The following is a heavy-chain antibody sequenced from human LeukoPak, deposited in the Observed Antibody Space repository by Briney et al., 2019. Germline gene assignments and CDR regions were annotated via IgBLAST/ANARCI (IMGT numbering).Heavy chain of an antibody. D-gene: IGHD6-19*01. CDR2: IDWDDDK. CDR3: ARMGSLYSSGWYGMDY. Sequence: QSGPTLVKPTQTLTLTCTLSGFSLSTSGMCVSWIRQPPGKALEWLARIDWDDDKYYSTSLKTRLTISKDTSKNQVVLTMTNMDPVDTATYYCARMGSLYSSGWYGMDYWGQGTLVTVSS. J-gene: IGHJ4*02. CDR1: GFSLSTSGMC. V-gene: IGHV2-70*11.